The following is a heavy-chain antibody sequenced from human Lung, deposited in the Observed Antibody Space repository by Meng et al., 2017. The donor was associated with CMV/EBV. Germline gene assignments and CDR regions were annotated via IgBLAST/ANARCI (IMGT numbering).Heavy chain of an antibody. CDR3: AKDPSDIVLMDFAIDAFDI. CDR2: INPNSGGT. CDR1: GHSFTDYY. Sequence: ASXXVSXQASGHSFTDYYIHWVRQAPGQGLEWMGWINPNSGGTNYAENCQGRVTMTRDTSISTASMELNRLRSEDTAVYYCAKDPSDIVLMDFAIDAFDIWXQGTMVTVSS. V-gene: IGHV1-2*02. J-gene: IGHJ3*02. D-gene: IGHD2-8*01.